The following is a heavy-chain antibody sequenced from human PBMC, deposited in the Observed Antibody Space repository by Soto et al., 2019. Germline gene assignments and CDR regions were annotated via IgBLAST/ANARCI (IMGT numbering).Heavy chain of an antibody. J-gene: IGHJ5*02. D-gene: IGHD5-18*01. Sequence: GESLKISCKGSGYSFTSYWIGWVRQMPGKGLEWMGIIYPGDSDTRYSPSFQGQVTISADKSISTAYLQWSSLKASDTAMYYCARSGIFTAMVTGWFDPWGQGTLVTVSS. V-gene: IGHV5-51*01. CDR3: ARSGIFTAMVTGWFDP. CDR1: GYSFTSYW. CDR2: IYPGDSDT.